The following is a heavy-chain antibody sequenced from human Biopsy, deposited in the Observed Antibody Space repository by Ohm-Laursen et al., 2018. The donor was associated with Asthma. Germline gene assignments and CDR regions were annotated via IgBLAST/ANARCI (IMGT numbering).Heavy chain of an antibody. CDR3: ARDGPVGAPSDY. J-gene: IGHJ4*02. Sequence: ASVKVSCKASGYTFTSYYMHWVRQAPGQGLEWMGIINPSGGSTSYAQKFQGRVTMTRDTSKSTVYMELRSLRSDDTAVYYCARDGPVGAPSDYWGQGTLVTVSS. D-gene: IGHD1-26*01. CDR2: INPSGGST. V-gene: IGHV1-46*01. CDR1: GYTFTSYY.